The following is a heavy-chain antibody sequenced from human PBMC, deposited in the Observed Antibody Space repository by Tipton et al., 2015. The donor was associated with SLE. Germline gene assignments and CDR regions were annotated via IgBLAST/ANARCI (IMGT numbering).Heavy chain of an antibody. Sequence: TLSLTCTVSGGSISSHYWGWIRQPPGKGLEWIGNMFHSGTTLYNPSLKSRVTISIDTSKNQFSLKLNSVTAADTAVYYCARRRIPVIAVAGPNDAFDIWGQGTMVTVSS. D-gene: IGHD6-19*01. CDR2: MFHSGTT. V-gene: IGHV4-59*08. CDR3: ARRRIPVIAVAGPNDAFDI. J-gene: IGHJ3*02. CDR1: GGSISSHY.